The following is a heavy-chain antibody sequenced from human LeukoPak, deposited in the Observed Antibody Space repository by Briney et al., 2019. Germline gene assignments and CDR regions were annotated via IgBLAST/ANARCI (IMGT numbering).Heavy chain of an antibody. CDR1: GGSISSYY. CDR3: ARGNREDYFDSSGYYYVA. V-gene: IGHV4-59*01. CDR2: IYYSGST. Sequence: PSETLSLTCTVSGGSISSYYWSWIRQPPGKGLEWIGYIYYSGSTNYNPSLKSRVTISVDTSKNQFSLKLSSVTAADTAVYYCARGNREDYFDSSGYYYVAWGQGTLVTVSS. J-gene: IGHJ5*02. D-gene: IGHD3-22*01.